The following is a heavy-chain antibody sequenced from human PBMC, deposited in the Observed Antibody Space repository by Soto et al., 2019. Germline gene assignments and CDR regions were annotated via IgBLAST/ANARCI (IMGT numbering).Heavy chain of an antibody. CDR1: GGTFSSYA. CDR3: ARDRRAGTCWFDP. Sequence: SVKVSCKASGGTFSSYAISWVRQAPGQGLEWMGGIIPIFGTANYAQKFQGRVTITADESTSTAYMELSSLRSEDTAVYYCARDRRAGTCWFDPWGQGTLVTVSS. D-gene: IGHD1-7*01. CDR2: IIPIFGTA. V-gene: IGHV1-69*13. J-gene: IGHJ5*02.